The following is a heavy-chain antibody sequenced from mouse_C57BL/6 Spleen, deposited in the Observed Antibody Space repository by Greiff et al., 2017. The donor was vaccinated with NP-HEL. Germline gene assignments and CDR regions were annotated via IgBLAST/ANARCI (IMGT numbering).Heavy chain of an antibody. Sequence: EVKLMESGGGLVQPGGSLKLSCAASGFTFSDYYMYWVRQTPEKRLEWVAYISNGGGSTYYPDTVKGRFTISRDNAKNTLYLQMSRLKSEDTAMYYCARSGPYYFDYWGQGTTLTVSS. CDR3: ARSGPYYFDY. CDR2: ISNGGGST. D-gene: IGHD3-1*01. CDR1: GFTFSDYY. V-gene: IGHV5-12*01. J-gene: IGHJ2*01.